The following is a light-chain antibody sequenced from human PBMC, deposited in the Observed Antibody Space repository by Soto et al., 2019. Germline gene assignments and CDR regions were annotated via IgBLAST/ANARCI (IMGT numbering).Light chain of an antibody. Sequence: DIPMTQSPSTLSASVGDRVTITCRASQSVGNWLAWYQQKLGKAPNLLIYDASSLASGVPSRFSGSVSGTEFTLTISSLQPDDFATYYCQQYNSALYTFGQGTKLEIK. V-gene: IGKV1-5*01. CDR2: DAS. J-gene: IGKJ2*01. CDR3: QQYNSALYT. CDR1: QSVGNW.